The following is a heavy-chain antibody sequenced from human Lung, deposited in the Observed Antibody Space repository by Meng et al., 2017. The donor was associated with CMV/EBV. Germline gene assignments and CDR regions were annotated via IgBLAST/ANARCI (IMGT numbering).Heavy chain of an antibody. CDR3: LRRSGGSV. CDR1: GDSITNHNW. Sequence: QGRLRGPGPALVKPSATLSLTCAVSGDSITNHNWWAWVRQPPGKGLEWIGEIPHRGSSAYNPSLKSRVSMSIDKSKNQFSLKLTSVTAADTAVYHCLRRSGGSVWGQGTLVTVSS. CDR2: IPHRGSS. V-gene: IGHV4-4*02. J-gene: IGHJ1*01. D-gene: IGHD3-10*01.